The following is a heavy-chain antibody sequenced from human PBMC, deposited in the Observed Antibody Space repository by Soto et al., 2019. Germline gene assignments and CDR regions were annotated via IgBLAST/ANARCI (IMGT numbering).Heavy chain of an antibody. CDR1: GFTFSSYA. J-gene: IGHJ4*02. Sequence: GGSLRLTCAASGFTFSSYAMSWVRQAPGKGLEWVSAISGSGGSTYYADSVKGRSTISRDNSKNTLYLQMNSLRAEDTAVYYCAKVGDWLLFTLYDYWGQGTLDTVSA. V-gene: IGHV3-23*01. CDR3: AKVGDWLLFTLYDY. CDR2: ISGSGGST. D-gene: IGHD3-9*01.